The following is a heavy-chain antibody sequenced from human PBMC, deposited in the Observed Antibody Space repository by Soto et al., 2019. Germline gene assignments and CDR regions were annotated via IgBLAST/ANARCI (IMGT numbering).Heavy chain of an antibody. CDR3: ARSSPDSYRTWYYGMDD. V-gene: IGHV5-51*01. D-gene: IGHD5-18*01. Sequence: PAESLKISCKGSGYSFTSYWIGWVRQMTGKGLEWMGIIYPGDSDTRYSPSFQGQVTISADKSISTAYLQWSSLKASDTAMYYCARSSPDSYRTWYYGMDDWGQGTTVTGSS. J-gene: IGHJ6*02. CDR2: IYPGDSDT. CDR1: GYSFTSYW.